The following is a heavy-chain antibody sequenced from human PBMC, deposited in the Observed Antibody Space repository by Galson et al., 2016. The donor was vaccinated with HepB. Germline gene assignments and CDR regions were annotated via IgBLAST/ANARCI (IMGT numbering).Heavy chain of an antibody. Sequence: SLRLSCAVSGFTFEDYAMHWVRQVPGKGLEWISGISWNSDSINYAISVKGRLTISRDNAKNSLYLQMNSLRAEDTALYYCAKGRRYFDWLLGFDYWGQGILVTVSS. CDR2: ISWNSDSI. CDR1: GFTFEDYA. D-gene: IGHD3-9*01. J-gene: IGHJ4*02. V-gene: IGHV3-9*01. CDR3: AKGRRYFDWLLGFDY.